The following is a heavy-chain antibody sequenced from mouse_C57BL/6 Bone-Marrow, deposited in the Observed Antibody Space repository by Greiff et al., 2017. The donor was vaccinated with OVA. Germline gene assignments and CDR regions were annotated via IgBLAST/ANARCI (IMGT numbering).Heavy chain of an antibody. CDR1: GYSFTSYW. CDR2: IYPGSGST. D-gene: IGHD1-1*01. V-gene: IGHV1-55*01. Sequence: QVQLKESGAELVKPGASVKMSCKASGYSFTSYWITWVKQRPGQGLEWIGDIYPGSGSTNYNEKFKSKATLTVDTSSSTAYMQLSSLTSEDSAVYYCARSGILRPWGQGTTLTVSS. J-gene: IGHJ2*01. CDR3: ARSGILRP.